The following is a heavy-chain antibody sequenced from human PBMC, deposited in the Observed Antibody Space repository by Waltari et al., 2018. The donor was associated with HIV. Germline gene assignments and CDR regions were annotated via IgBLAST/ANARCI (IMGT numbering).Heavy chain of an antibody. V-gene: IGHV4-61*02. Sequence: QVQLQESGPGLVKPSQTLSLTCTVSGGSIRSGSYNWSWIRQPAGKGLEWIGRIYTSGSTNYNPSLKSRVTISVDTSKNQFSLKLSSVTAADTAVYYCAGGMIFGVVTGSYWGQGTLVTVSS. CDR1: GGSIRSGSYN. J-gene: IGHJ4*02. D-gene: IGHD3-3*01. CDR3: AGGMIFGVVTGSY. CDR2: IYTSGST.